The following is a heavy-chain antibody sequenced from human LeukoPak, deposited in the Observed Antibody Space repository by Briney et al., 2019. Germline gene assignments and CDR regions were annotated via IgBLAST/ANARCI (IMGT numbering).Heavy chain of an antibody. D-gene: IGHD1-26*01. V-gene: IGHV4-59*01. Sequence: PSETLSLTCTVSGDSISSYYWSWIRQPPGKGVEWIGYIYYSGSTNYNPSLRSRVTISVDTSKNQFSLKLTSVTAADTAVYYCARDPSGSYYAGSYNYYYGMDVWGQGTTVTVSS. CDR3: ARDPSGSYYAGSYNYYYGMDV. CDR1: GDSISSYY. CDR2: IYYSGST. J-gene: IGHJ6*02.